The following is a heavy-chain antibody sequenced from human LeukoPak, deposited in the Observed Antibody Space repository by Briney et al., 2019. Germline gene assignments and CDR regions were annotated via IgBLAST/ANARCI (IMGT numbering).Heavy chain of an antibody. Sequence: SETLSLTCTVSGGSISSYYWSWIRQPPGKGLGWIGYIYYSGSTNYNPSLKSRVTISVDTSKNQFSLKLSSVTAADTAVYYCARDGAWGYFDYWGQGTLVTVSS. D-gene: IGHD3-16*01. J-gene: IGHJ4*02. CDR2: IYYSGST. CDR3: ARDGAWGYFDY. CDR1: GGSISSYY. V-gene: IGHV4-59*12.